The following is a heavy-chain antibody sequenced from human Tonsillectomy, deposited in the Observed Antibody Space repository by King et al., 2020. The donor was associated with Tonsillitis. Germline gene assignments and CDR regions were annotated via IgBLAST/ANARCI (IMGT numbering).Heavy chain of an antibody. CDR1: GYSFTTYW. CDR3: ARSDYYGSGSYSDDY. V-gene: IGHV5-10-1*03. CDR2: IDPSDSYT. J-gene: IGHJ4*02. Sequence: VQLVESGAEVKKPGESLRISCQGSGYSFTTYWINWVRQVPGKGLEWMGRIDPSDSYTNYSPSFQGHVTISADKSISTAYLQWSSLKASDTAMYYCARSDYYGSGSYSDDYWGQGTLVTVSS. D-gene: IGHD3-10*01.